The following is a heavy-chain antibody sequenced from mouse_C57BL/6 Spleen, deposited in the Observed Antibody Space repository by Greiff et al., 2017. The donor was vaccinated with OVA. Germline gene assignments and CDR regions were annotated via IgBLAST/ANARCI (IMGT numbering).Heavy chain of an antibody. V-gene: IGHV5-4*01. CDR1: GFTFSSYA. D-gene: IGHD1-1*01. CDR3: AKEYYGSSYRFAY. Sequence: EVQRVESGGGLVKPGGSLKLSCAASGFTFSSYAMSWVRQTPEKRLEWVATISDGGSYTYYPDNVKGRFTISRDNAKNNLYLQMSHLKSEDTAFYCCAKEYYGSSYRFAYWGQGTLVTVSA. CDR2: ISDGGSYT. J-gene: IGHJ3*01.